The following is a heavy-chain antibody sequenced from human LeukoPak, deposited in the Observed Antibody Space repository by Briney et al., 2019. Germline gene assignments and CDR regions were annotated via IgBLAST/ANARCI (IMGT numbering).Heavy chain of an antibody. CDR1: GDSISTGGYY. CDR3: ARIKKPEGFLIDS. V-gene: IGHV4-31*03. Sequence: SETLSRTCSVSGDSISTGGYYWTWIRQPPGKGLEWIGYIYYSGSTYLSPSLKSRLTISVDTSRGQLSLKLSSVSAADTAVYFCARIKKPEGFLIDSWGQGSLAIVSS. J-gene: IGHJ4*02. CDR2: IYYSGST.